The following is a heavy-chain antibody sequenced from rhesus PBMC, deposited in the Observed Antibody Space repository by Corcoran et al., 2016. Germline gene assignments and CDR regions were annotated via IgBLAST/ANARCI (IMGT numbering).Heavy chain of an antibody. CDR2: VGGSSGST. V-gene: IGHV4-127*01. J-gene: IGHJ4*01. Sequence: VQLQESGPGLVKPPETLSPTCAASGYTISRGYGWGGSRPTPGQGRGGWGGKGGEWIGYVGGSSGSTNYNPSLKSRVTISKDTSKNQFSLKLSSVTAADTAVYYCARGRWELPIDYWGQGVLVTVSS. CDR3: ARGRWELPIDY. CDR1: GYTISRGYG. D-gene: IGHD1-44*02.